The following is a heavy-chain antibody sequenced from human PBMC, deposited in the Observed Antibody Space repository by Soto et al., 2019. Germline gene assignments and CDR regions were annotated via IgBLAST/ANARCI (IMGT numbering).Heavy chain of an antibody. CDR2: INHSGST. D-gene: IGHD3-22*01. V-gene: IGHV4-34*01. Sequence: QVQLQQWGAGLLKPSETLSLTCAVYGGSFSGYYWSWIRQPPGKGLEWIGEINHSGSTNYNPSLKSRVTISVDTSKNQFSLKLSSVTAADTAVYYCARGSPGYYYDSSPGWDYWGQGTLVTVSS. J-gene: IGHJ4*02. CDR1: GGSFSGYY. CDR3: ARGSPGYYYDSSPGWDY.